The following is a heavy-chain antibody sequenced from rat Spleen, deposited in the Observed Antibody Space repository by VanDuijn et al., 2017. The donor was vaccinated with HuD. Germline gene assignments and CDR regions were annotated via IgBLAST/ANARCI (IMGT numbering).Heavy chain of an antibody. CDR2: ITNSGGST. CDR1: GFTYSNYV. CDR3: TTVVPRDY. J-gene: IGHJ2*01. Sequence: EVQLVESGGGLVQPGRSLKLSCAASGFTYSNYVMAWVRQAPTKGLEWVASITNSGGSTYYRDSVKGRFTISRDNAKSTLYLQMDSLRSEDTATYYCTTVVPRDYWGQGVMVTVSS. D-gene: IGHD1-12*01. V-gene: IGHV5-27*01.